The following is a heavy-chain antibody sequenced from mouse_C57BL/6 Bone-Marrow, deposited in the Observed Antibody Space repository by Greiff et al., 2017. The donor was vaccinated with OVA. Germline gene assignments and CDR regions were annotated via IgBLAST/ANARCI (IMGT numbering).Heavy chain of an antibody. CDR2: ISNGGGST. CDR1: GFTFSDYY. V-gene: IGHV5-12*01. CDR3: ARRNWYFDV. J-gene: IGHJ1*03. Sequence: EVKVEESGGGLVQPGGSLKLSCAASGFTFSDYYMYWVRQTPEKRLEWVAYISNGGGSTYYPDTVKGRFTISRDNAKNTLYLQMSRLKSEDTAMYYCARRNWYFDVWGTGTTVTVSS.